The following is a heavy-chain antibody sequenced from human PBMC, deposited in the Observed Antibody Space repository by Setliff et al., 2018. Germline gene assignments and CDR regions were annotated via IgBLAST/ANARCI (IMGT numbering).Heavy chain of an antibody. CDR1: GYSFTGYY. Sequence: GASVKVSCKASGYSFTGYYVHWVRQAPGQGLEWMGWISAYNGNTNYAQKLQGRVTMTIDTSTSTAYMELRSLRSDDTAVYYCARVPRLEWLLPTFDSWGQGTLVTVSS. V-gene: IGHV1-18*04. J-gene: IGHJ4*02. CDR2: ISAYNGNT. CDR3: ARVPRLEWLLPTFDS. D-gene: IGHD3-3*01.